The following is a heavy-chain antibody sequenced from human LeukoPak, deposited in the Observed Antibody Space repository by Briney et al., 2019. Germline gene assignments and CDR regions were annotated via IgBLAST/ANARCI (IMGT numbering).Heavy chain of an antibody. J-gene: IGHJ4*02. CDR2: INPNSGGT. CDR1: GYTFTGYY. CDR3: ARGEPRYCSSTSCLGFDY. V-gene: IGHV1-2*02. D-gene: IGHD2-2*01. Sequence: ASVKVSCKASGYTFTGYYMHWVRQAPGQGLEWMGWINPNSGGTNYAQKFQGRVTMTRDTSISTAYMELSRLRAEDSAVYYCARGEPRYCSSTSCLGFDYWGQGTLVTVSP.